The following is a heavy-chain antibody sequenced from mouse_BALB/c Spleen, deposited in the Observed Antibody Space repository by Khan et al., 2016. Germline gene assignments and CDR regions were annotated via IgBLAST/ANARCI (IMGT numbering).Heavy chain of an antibody. V-gene: IGHV14-3*02. J-gene: IGHJ1*01. CDR2: IDPANGNT. CDR1: GFNIKDTY. D-gene: IGHD2-2*01. Sequence: VQLQQPGAELVKPGASVKLSCTTSGFNIKDTYMHWVKQRPEQCLEWIGRIDPANGNTKYDPKFQGKATITADKYSNTAYLQLSSLTSEDTAVYYCARWGLPIYWYFDVWGAGTTVTVSS. CDR3: ARWGLPIYWYFDV.